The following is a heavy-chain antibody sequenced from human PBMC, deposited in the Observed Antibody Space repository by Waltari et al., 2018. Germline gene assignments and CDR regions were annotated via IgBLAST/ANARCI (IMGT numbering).Heavy chain of an antibody. CDR3: ARGRFWSGHFDY. CDR2: INHSGST. D-gene: IGHD3-3*01. Sequence: QVQLQQWGAGLLKPSETLSLTCAVYGGSFSGYYWSWIRQPPGKGLEWIGEINHSGSTNYNPSLKSRVTISVDTSKNQFSLKLSSVTAADTAVYYCARGRFWSGHFDYWGQGTLVTVSS. J-gene: IGHJ4*02. CDR1: GGSFSGYY. V-gene: IGHV4-34*01.